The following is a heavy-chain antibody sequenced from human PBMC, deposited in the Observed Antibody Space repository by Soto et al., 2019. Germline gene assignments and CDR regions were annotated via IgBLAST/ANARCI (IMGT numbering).Heavy chain of an antibody. CDR2: IIPIFGTA. J-gene: IGHJ4*02. D-gene: IGHD3-22*01. V-gene: IGHV1-69*01. CDR1: GGTFSSYA. Sequence: KVSCKASGGTFSSYAISWVRQAPGQGLEWMGGIIPIFGTANYAQKFQGRVTITADESTSTAYMELSSLRSEDTAVYYCARDPYDSSGYYYPSFDYWGQGTLVTVSS. CDR3: ARDPYDSSGYYYPSFDY.